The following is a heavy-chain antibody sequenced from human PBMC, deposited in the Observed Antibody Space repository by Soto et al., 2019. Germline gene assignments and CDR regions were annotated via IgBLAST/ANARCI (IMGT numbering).Heavy chain of an antibody. V-gene: IGHV4-31*03. D-gene: IGHD2-2*01. J-gene: IGHJ4*02. CDR2: IYYSGGP. Sequence: QVQLQESGPGLVKPSQTLSLTCTVTVSGGSISSGGYYWSWIRQHPGKGLEWIGYIYYSGGPSYNPSLKSRVTISVDTSKNQFSLKLSSVTAADTAVYYCARSAILVVPAAMYFDYWGQGTLVTVSS. CDR1: GGSISSGGYY. CDR3: ARSAILVVPAAMYFDY.